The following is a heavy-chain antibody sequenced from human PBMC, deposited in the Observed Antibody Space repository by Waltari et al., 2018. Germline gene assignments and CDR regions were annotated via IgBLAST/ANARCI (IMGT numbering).Heavy chain of an antibody. CDR2: IWYDGSNK. Sequence: QVQLVESGGGVVQPGRSLRLSCAASGFTFSSYGLPWVRQATGKGREWVAVIWYDGSNKYYADSVKGRFTISRDNSKNTLYLQMNSLRAEDTAMYYCTKAGRAVERYFDYWGQGTLVTVSS. D-gene: IGHD6-19*01. V-gene: IGHV3-30*18. J-gene: IGHJ4*02. CDR3: TKAGRAVERYFDY. CDR1: GFTFSSYG.